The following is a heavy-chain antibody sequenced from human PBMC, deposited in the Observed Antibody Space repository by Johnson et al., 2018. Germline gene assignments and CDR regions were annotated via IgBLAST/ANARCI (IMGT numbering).Heavy chain of an antibody. Sequence: QVQLVQSGGGVVQPGRSLRLSCAASGFTFSSYAMHWVRQAPGKGLEWVAVIWFDGSNKYYADSVKGRFTISRDNPKNTLYLQMNSLRAEDTAGDYWAKGGERGGSVYYYVDVWGKGTTVTVSS. J-gene: IGHJ6*03. CDR3: AKGGERGGSVYYYVDV. CDR2: IWFDGSNK. CDR1: GFTFSSYA. V-gene: IGHV3-30*04. D-gene: IGHD3-16*01.